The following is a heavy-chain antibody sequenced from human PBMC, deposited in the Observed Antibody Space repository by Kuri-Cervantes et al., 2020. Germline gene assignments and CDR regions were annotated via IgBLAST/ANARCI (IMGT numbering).Heavy chain of an antibody. CDR1: GYSFTSYW. V-gene: IGHV3-33*01. D-gene: IGHD2-15*01. Sequence: SCKGSGYSFTSYWIGWVRQAPGKGLEWVAVIWYDGSNKYYADSVKGRFTISRDNSKNTLYLQMNSLRAEDTAVYYCARRGVGASLHYYYYGMDVWGQGTTVTVSS. CDR2: IWYDGSNK. J-gene: IGHJ6*02. CDR3: ARRGVGASLHYYYYGMDV.